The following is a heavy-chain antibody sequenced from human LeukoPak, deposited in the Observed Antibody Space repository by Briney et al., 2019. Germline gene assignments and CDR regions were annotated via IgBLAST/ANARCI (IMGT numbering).Heavy chain of an antibody. V-gene: IGHV3-7*01. CDR1: GFIFKKYW. CDR3: ARETPRRGETRDGYR. Sequence: GESLRLSCVASGFIFKKYWMNWVRQVPGKGLECLANIKEDGSETYYADSVKGRFTISRDNPKNLLFLQINSLRVEDTAVYYCARETPRRGETRDGYRWGQGAVVTVSS. J-gene: IGHJ4*02. CDR2: IKEDGSET. D-gene: IGHD5-24*01.